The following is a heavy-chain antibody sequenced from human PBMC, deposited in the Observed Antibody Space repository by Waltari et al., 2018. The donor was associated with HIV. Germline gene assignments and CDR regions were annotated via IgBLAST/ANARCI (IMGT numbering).Heavy chain of an antibody. CDR1: GFEFRHYS. V-gene: IGHV3-21*04. D-gene: IGHD3-10*01. J-gene: IGHJ4*02. CDR2: IRRCNNEK. CDR3: VRDDPGYGPIDF. Sequence: DVYLVESGGGVVTTGGSIRLTCEASGFEFRHYSLNWVRQSPMRGLEWVASIRRCNNEKNYLDSVRGRFVISRDNSESSVYLQMDSLREEDTATYFCVRDDPGYGPIDFWGQGTLVTV.